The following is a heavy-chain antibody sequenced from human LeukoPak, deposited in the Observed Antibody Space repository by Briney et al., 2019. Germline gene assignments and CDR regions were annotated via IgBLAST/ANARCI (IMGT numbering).Heavy chain of an antibody. CDR3: ARQHPDRDGYMRRSFDS. CDR2: IYYIGTT. V-gene: IGHV4-59*08. J-gene: IGHJ4*02. CDR1: GGSISNYY. Sequence: PSETLSLTCTVSGGSISNYYWSWIRQPPGKGLEWIAYIYYIGTTNSNPSLKSRVTISLDTSKNQFSLQLSSVTAPDTAVYYCARQHPDRDGYMRRSFDSWGQGTLVTVSS. D-gene: IGHD5-24*01.